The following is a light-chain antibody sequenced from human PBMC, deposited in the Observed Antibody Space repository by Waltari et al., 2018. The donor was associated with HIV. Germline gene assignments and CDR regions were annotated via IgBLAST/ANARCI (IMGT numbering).Light chain of an antibody. CDR3: ATWDDTLDGPV. V-gene: IGLV1-44*01. CDR2: SNS. Sequence: HSVLTQSPSASGTPGQRVTISCSAGTTNIRSTSVSWYQQVPGTAPQLFMFSNSLRPSGVPDRFSGSKSGTSASLASIGLQSEDEADYYCATWDDTLDGPVFGGGTRLTVL. J-gene: IGLJ3*02. CDR1: TTNIRSTS.